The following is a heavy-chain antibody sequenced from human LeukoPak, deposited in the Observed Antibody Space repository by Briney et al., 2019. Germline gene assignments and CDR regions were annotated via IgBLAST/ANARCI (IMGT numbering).Heavy chain of an antibody. CDR1: GFTFSSYA. CDR3: ARDGDRYDYVWGRIDY. CDR2: ISYDGSNK. V-gene: IGHV3-30-3*01. Sequence: PGGSLRLSCAASGFTFSSYAMHWVRQAPGTGLEWVAVISYDGSNKYYADSVKGRFTISRDNSKNTLYLQMNSLRAEDTAVYYCARDGDRYDYVWGRIDYWGQGTLVTVSS. J-gene: IGHJ4*02. D-gene: IGHD3-16*01.